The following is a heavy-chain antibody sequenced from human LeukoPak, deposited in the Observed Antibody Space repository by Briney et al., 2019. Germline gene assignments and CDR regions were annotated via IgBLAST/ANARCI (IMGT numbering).Heavy chain of an antibody. CDR1: GGSISSGGYY. CDR2: IYHSGST. J-gene: IGHJ4*02. V-gene: IGHV4-30-2*01. Sequence: PSETLSLTCTVSGGSISSGGYYWSWIRQPPGKGLEWIGYIYHSGSTYYNPSLKSRVTISVDRSKNQFSLKLSSVTAADTAVYYCARDGSSGWQHGTFDYWGQGNLVTVSS. CDR3: ARDGSSGWQHGTFDY. D-gene: IGHD6-19*01.